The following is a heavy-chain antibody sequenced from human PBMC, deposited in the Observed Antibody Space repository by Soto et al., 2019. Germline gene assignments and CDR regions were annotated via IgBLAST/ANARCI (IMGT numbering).Heavy chain of an antibody. D-gene: IGHD2-2*01. CDR1: GFTFSSYS. CDR3: ASFSYCSSTSCYGDFDY. Sequence: GGSLRLSCAASGFTFSSYSMNWVRQAPGKGLEWVSSISSSSSYIYYADSVKGRFTISRDNAKNSLYLQMNSLRAEDTAAYYCASFSYCSSTSCYGDFDYWGQGTLVTVSS. CDR2: ISSSSSYI. V-gene: IGHV3-21*01. J-gene: IGHJ4*02.